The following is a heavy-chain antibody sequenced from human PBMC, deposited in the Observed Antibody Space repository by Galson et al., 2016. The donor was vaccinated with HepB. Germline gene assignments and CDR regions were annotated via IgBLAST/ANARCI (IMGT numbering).Heavy chain of an antibody. D-gene: IGHD4-17*01. CDR3: ARPFMTMVTTYAFDI. CDR1: GGSIRSSSYY. Sequence: SETLSLTCTVSGGSIRSSSYYWGWIRQPPGKGLEWIGTIYYSGSTYYNPSLKRRVTLSEDTSKNQFSLNLRSVAAADTAVYYCARPFMTMVTTYAFDIWGQGIMVTVSS. V-gene: IGHV4-39*01. CDR2: IYYSGST. J-gene: IGHJ3*02.